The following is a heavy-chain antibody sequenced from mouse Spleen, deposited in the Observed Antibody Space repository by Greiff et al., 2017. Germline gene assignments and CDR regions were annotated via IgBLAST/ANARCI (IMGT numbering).Heavy chain of an antibody. V-gene: IGHV1-9*01. D-gene: IGHD1-1*01. CDR3: ARERDYYGSKDAMDY. CDR2: ILPGSGST. J-gene: IGHJ4*01. CDR1: GYTFSSYW. Sequence: VQLQQSGAELMKPGASVKISCKATGYTFSSYWIEWVKQRPGHGLEWIGEILPGSGSTNYNEKFKGKATFTADTSSNTAYMQLSSLTSEDSAVYYCARERDYYGSKDAMDYWGQGTSVTVSS.